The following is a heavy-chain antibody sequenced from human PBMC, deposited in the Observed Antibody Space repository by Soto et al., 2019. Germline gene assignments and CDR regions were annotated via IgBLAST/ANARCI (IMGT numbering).Heavy chain of an antibody. V-gene: IGHV4-34*01. CDR2: INHSGST. CDR3: ATGRSRGYCSSTSCKNNNWFDP. J-gene: IGHJ5*02. Sequence: SETLSLTCAVYGGSFSGYYWSWIRQPPGKGLEWIGEINHSGSTNYNPSLKSRVTISVDTSKNQFSLKLSSVTAADTAVYYCATGRSRGYCSSTSCKNNNWFDPWGQGTLVTVSS. CDR1: GGSFSGYY. D-gene: IGHD2-2*01.